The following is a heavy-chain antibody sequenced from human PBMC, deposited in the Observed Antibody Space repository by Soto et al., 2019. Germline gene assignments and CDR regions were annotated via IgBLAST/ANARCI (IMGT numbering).Heavy chain of an antibody. CDR1: GGSFSGYY. CDR2: INHSGST. Sequence: SETLSLTCAVYGGSFSGYYWSWIRQPPGKGLEWIGEINHSGSTNYNPSLKSRVTISVDTSKNQFSLKLSSVTAADTAVYYCARGPRPIRYTVTRYYYYYGMDVWGQGTTVTVSS. D-gene: IGHD4-17*01. V-gene: IGHV4-34*01. J-gene: IGHJ6*02. CDR3: ARGPRPIRYTVTRYYYYYGMDV.